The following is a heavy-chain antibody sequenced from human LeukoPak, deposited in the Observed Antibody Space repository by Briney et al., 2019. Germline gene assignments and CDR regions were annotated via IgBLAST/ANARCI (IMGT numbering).Heavy chain of an antibody. Sequence: SETLSLTCTVSGGSISSYYWSWIRQPPGKGLEWIGSIYYSGSTYYNPSLKSRVTISVDTSKNQFSLKLSSVTAADTAVYYCARTDPYYYDSSGTPSYYFDYWGQGTLVTVSS. V-gene: IGHV4-59*05. CDR3: ARTDPYYYDSSGTPSYYFDY. CDR1: GGSISSYY. J-gene: IGHJ4*02. D-gene: IGHD3-22*01. CDR2: IYYSGST.